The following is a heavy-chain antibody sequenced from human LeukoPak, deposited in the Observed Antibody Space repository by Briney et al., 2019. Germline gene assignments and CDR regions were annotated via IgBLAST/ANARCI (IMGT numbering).Heavy chain of an antibody. D-gene: IGHD3-9*01. V-gene: IGHV3-23*01. CDR3: ANLRIVLRYFDWFYGPKWGPNDAFDI. Sequence: PGGSLRLSCAASGFTFSSYAMSWVRQAPGKGLEWVSAISGSGGSTYYADSVKGRFTIPRDNSKNTLYLQMNSLRAEDTAVYYCANLRIVLRYFDWFYGPKWGPNDAFDIWGQGTMVTVSS. J-gene: IGHJ3*02. CDR2: ISGSGGST. CDR1: GFTFSSYA.